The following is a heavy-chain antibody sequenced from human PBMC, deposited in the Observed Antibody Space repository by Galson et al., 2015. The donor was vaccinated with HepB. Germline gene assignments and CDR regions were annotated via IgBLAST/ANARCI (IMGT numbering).Heavy chain of an antibody. V-gene: IGHV3-15*07. CDR1: GFTFSNAW. J-gene: IGHJ4*02. Sequence: SLRLSCAASGFTFSNAWMNWVRQAPGKGLEWVGRIKSKTDGGTTDYAAPVKGRFTISRDDSKNTLYLQMNSLKTEDTAVYYCTALVVVAATLCDYWGQGTLVTVSS. CDR3: TALVVVAATLCDY. CDR2: IKSKTDGGTT. D-gene: IGHD2-15*01.